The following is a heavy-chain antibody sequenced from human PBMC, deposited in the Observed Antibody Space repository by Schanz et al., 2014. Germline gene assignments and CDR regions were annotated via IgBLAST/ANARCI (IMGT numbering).Heavy chain of an antibody. CDR2: INPSGGST. CDR1: GYTFTSYY. D-gene: IGHD4-17*01. Sequence: QVQLVQSGAEVKKPGASVKVSCKASGYTFTSYYMHWVRQAPGQGLEWMGIINPSGGSTSYAQKFQGRVTMTRDTSTSTVYMELSSLRSEDTAVYYCARAPVTGGPYHYYMDVWGKGTTVTVSS. CDR3: ARAPVTGGPYHYYMDV. J-gene: IGHJ6*03. V-gene: IGHV1-46*01.